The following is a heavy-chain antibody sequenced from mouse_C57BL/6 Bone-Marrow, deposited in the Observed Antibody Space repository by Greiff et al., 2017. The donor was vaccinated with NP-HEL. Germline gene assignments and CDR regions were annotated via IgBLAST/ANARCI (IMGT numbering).Heavy chain of an antibody. CDR3: ARGDGYQFFYYAMDY. J-gene: IGHJ4*01. Sequence: EVMLVESGGGLVKPGGSLKLSCAASGFTFSSYAMSWVRQTPEKRLEWVATISDGGSYTYYPDNVKGRFTISRDNAKNNLYLQMSHLKSEDTAMYYCARGDGYQFFYYAMDYWGQGTSVTVSS. V-gene: IGHV5-4*03. CDR2: ISDGGSYT. D-gene: IGHD2-3*01. CDR1: GFTFSSYA.